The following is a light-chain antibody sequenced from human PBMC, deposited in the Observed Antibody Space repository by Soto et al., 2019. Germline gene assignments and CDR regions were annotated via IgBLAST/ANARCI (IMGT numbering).Light chain of an antibody. V-gene: IGKV3-15*01. CDR2: GAS. Sequence: EIVMTQSPATLSVSPGERATLACRASQSVSSGSAWYQQKPGQAPRLLIYGASTSATGVPSRFSGSGSGTEFTLTISSLQSEDFAVYYCQHYNNWPWSLGQGTKVEIK. J-gene: IGKJ1*01. CDR1: QSVSSG. CDR3: QHYNNWPWS.